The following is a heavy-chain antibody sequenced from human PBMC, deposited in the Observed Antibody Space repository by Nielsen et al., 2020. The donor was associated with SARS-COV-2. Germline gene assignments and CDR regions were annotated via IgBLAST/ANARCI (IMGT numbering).Heavy chain of an antibody. Sequence: GESLKISCAASGFTFSGSTMHWVRQASGKGLEWVGRIRSKANSYATGFAASVKGRFTISRDDSKNTAYLQMNSLRAEDTAVYYCARDISLYFDYWGQGTLVTVSS. J-gene: IGHJ4*02. CDR3: ARDISLYFDY. D-gene: IGHD5-12*01. CDR1: GFTFSGST. V-gene: IGHV3-73*01. CDR2: IRSKANSYAT.